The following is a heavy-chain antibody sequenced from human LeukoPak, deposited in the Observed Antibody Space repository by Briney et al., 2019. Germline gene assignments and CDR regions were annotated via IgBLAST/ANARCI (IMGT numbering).Heavy chain of an antibody. CDR1: GYTFTSYA. CDR3: ARVPGLSGYCSSTSRYRVYYGMDV. D-gene: IGHD2-2*02. Sequence: ASVKVSCKASGYTFTSYAMHWVRQAPGQRLEWMGWINAGNGNTKYSQKFQGRVTITRDTSASTAYMELSSLRSEDTAVYYCARVPGLSGYCSSTSRYRVYYGMDVWGQGTTVTVSS. J-gene: IGHJ6*02. V-gene: IGHV1-3*01. CDR2: INAGNGNT.